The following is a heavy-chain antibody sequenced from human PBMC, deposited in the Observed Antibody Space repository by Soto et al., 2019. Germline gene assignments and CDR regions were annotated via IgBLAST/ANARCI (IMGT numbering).Heavy chain of an antibody. D-gene: IGHD2-21*02. CDR1: GYTFTSYG. CDR3: ARGLDCGGDCYPYYFDS. Sequence: QVQLVQSGAEVKKPGASVKVSCKASGYTFTSYGISWVRQAPGQGLEWMGWISAYNGNTNYAQKLQGRVTMATDTSTSTAYMELRSLRSDETAVYYCARGLDCGGDCYPYYFDSWGQGTLVTVSS. J-gene: IGHJ4*02. V-gene: IGHV1-18*01. CDR2: ISAYNGNT.